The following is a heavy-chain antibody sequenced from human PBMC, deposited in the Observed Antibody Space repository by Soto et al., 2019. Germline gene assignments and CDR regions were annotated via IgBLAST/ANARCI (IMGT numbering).Heavy chain of an antibody. J-gene: IGHJ4*02. D-gene: IGHD2-2*01. CDR2: IYSGGTT. V-gene: IGHV3-66*01. CDR1: GFTVGNNY. CDR3: TRRAYPSDY. Sequence: EVQLVESGGGLVQPGGFLRLSCAVSGFTVGNNYMSWVRQAPGKGLEWVSLIYSGGTTNYADSVKGRFTISRDSSRNTVYLQMNSVKADDTAVYYCTRRAYPSDYWGQGTLVTVSS.